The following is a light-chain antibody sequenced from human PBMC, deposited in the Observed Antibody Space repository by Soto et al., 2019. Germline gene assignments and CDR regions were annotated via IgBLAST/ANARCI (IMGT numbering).Light chain of an antibody. CDR1: ESIRIH. V-gene: IGKV1-39*01. CDR3: QQAFGKPLVT. Sequence: DIQMTQSPSSLSASIGDRVSIICRASESIRIHLNWYQQKPGKAPRLLIYAASRLQSGVPSRFSGPGAEADFPLTISSLLPLHLGLYEGQQAFGKPLVTFVHGTRLEIK. J-gene: IGKJ5*01. CDR2: AAS.